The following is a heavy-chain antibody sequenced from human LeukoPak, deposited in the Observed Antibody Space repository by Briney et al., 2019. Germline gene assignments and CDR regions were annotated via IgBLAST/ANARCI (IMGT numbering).Heavy chain of an antibody. CDR3: ARGTKTYYYDSSGYLTVDY. Sequence: ASVKVSCKASGYTFTSYDINWVRQATGQGLEWMGWMNPNSGNTGYTQKFQGRVTMTRNTSISTAYMELSSLRSEDTAVYYCARGTKTYYYDSSGYLTVDYWGQGTLVTVSS. D-gene: IGHD3-22*01. J-gene: IGHJ4*02. CDR1: GYTFTSYD. CDR2: MNPNSGNT. V-gene: IGHV1-8*01.